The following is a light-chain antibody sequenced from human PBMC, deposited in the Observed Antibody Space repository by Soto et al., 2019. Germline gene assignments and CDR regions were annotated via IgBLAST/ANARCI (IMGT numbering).Light chain of an antibody. CDR1: QSISRN. Sequence: EVVVTQSPATLSVSPGEGATLSCRASQSISRNLAWYQQKPGQAPRLLIYGASTRATGIPARFSGSGSGTEFTLTISSLQSEDFAVYYCQQYNNWPPMYTFGQGTKLEIK. CDR3: QQYNNWPPMYT. V-gene: IGKV3-15*01. CDR2: GAS. J-gene: IGKJ2*01.